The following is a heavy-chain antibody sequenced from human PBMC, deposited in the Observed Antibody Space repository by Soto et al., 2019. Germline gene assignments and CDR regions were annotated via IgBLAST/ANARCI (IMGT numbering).Heavy chain of an antibody. CDR1: GYTFTSYG. CDR3: ARFGIVGANFFHYYYGMAV. CDR2: ISAYNGNT. D-gene: IGHD1-26*01. Sequence: GASVKVSCKASGYTFTSYGISWVRQAPGQGLEWMGWISAYNGNTNYAQKLQGRVTMTTDTSTSTAYMELRSMRSDDTAVYYCARFGIVGANFFHYYYGMAVWGQGTTVTVSS. V-gene: IGHV1-18*01. J-gene: IGHJ6*02.